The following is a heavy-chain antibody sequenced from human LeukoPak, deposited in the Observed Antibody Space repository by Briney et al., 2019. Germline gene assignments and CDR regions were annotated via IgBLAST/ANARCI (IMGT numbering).Heavy chain of an antibody. Sequence: PSETLSPTCAVSGGSISSINWCNWDRQPPGKGLEWIGEASQSGDTNYSPSLRSRVTISVDKSKNQFSLNLTSVTAADTAVYYCARGRLVVAPIDLWGRGTLVTVSS. CDR3: ARGRLVVAPIDL. V-gene: IGHV4-4*02. CDR1: GGSISSINW. J-gene: IGHJ2*01. D-gene: IGHD5-12*01. CDR2: ASQSGDT.